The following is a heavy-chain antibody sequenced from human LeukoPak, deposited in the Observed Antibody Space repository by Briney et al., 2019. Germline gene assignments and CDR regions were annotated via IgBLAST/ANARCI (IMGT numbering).Heavy chain of an antibody. V-gene: IGHV1-2*02. Sequence: ASVTVSCKASGYTFTRYYMHWVRQAPGQGLEWMGFINPNSGGKNYAQKFQGRVTMTMNTSISTAYMELSSLRSEDTAVYYCAREGVVAATLDYYYYMDAWGKGTTVTISS. D-gene: IGHD2-15*01. CDR1: GYTFTRYY. J-gene: IGHJ6*03. CDR2: INPNSGGK. CDR3: AREGVVAATLDYYYYMDA.